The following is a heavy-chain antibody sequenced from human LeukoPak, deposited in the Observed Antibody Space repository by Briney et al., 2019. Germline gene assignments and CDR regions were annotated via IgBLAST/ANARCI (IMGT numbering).Heavy chain of an antibody. V-gene: IGHV3-30-3*01. CDR1: GFTFSSYA. CDR2: ISYDGSNK. D-gene: IGHD6-19*01. Sequence: TGGSLRLSCAASGFTFSSYAMHWVRQAPGKGLEWVAVISYDGSNKYYADSVKGRFTISRDNSKNTLYLQMNSLRVEDTAAYYCAKGRAPSGWFNSDYWGQGTLVTVCS. J-gene: IGHJ4*02. CDR3: AKGRAPSGWFNSDY.